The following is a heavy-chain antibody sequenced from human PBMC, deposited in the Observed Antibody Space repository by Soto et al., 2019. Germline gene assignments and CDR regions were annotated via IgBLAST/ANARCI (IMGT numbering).Heavy chain of an antibody. D-gene: IGHD5-12*01. CDR1: GFTVTNNY. V-gene: IGHV3-53*01. CDR3: ARARDGYNFLYEPT. CDR2: IYSGGST. Sequence: EVQLVASGGGLIQPGGSLRLSCAASGFTVTNNYMSWVRQAPGKGLEWVSVIYSGGSTYYADSVKGRFSISRDNSRNTVFLQMNSLRAEDTAVYYCARARDGYNFLYEPTWGQGTLVTVSS. J-gene: IGHJ4*02.